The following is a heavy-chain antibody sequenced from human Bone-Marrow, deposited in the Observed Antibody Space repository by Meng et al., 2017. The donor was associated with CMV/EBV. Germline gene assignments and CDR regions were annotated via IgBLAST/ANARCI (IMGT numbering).Heavy chain of an antibody. CDR3: ARSRVGAWTGFDP. Sequence: ASVKVSCKASGYVFTSYDINWVRQAPGQGLEWLGWISVYKGDTNYAQKVQGRVTLTADTSTSTAYMELRGLRSDDTAVYYCARSRVGAWTGFDPWGQGTLVTVSS. CDR1: GYVFTSYD. CDR2: ISVYKGDT. D-gene: IGHD1-26*01. J-gene: IGHJ5*02. V-gene: IGHV1-18*01.